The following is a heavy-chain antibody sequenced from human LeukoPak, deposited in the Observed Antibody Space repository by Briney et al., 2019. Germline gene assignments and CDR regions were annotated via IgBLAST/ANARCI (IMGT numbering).Heavy chain of an antibody. CDR1: GYTFTGYY. V-gene: IGHV1-2*02. D-gene: IGHD3-10*01. CDR2: INPNSGGT. Sequence: ASVKVSCKASGYTFTGYYMHWVRQAPGQGLEWMGWINPNSGGTNYAQEFQGRVTMTRDTSISTAYMELSRLRSDDTAVYYCAGDTGPLWFGELLSNAFDIWGQGTMVTVSS. J-gene: IGHJ3*02. CDR3: AGDTGPLWFGELLSNAFDI.